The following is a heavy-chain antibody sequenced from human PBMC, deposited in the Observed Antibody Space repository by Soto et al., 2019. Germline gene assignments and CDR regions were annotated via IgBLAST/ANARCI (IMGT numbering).Heavy chain of an antibody. Sequence: QVQLVQSGAEVKKPGASVKVSCKASGYTFTNFGISWVRQAPGQGLEWMGWISAYNGNTNYAQNFQGRVTMTTATSTSTAYMELRSVRSDDTAVDYCARGGTPIGYWGQGTLVTVSS. CDR3: ARGGTPIGY. CDR2: ISAYNGNT. D-gene: IGHD3-16*01. V-gene: IGHV1-18*01. CDR1: GYTFTNFG. J-gene: IGHJ4*02.